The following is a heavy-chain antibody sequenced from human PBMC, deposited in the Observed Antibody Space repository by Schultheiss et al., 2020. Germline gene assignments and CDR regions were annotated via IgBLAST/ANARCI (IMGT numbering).Heavy chain of an antibody. J-gene: IGHJ6*03. CDR2: IYHSGST. V-gene: IGHV4-59*08. CDR1: GGSISSYY. CDR3: ARTYYYYYYMDV. Sequence: SETLSLTCTVSGGSISSYYWSWIRQPPGKGLEWIGYIYHSGSTYYNPSLKSRVTISVDRSKNQFSLKLSSVTAADTALYYCARTYYYYYYMDVWGKGTTVTVSS.